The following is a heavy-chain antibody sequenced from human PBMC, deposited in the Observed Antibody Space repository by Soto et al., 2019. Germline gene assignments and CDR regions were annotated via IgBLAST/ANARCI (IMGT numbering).Heavy chain of an antibody. CDR3: ARGPVSLYGSAGHWYYFAY. V-gene: IGHV3-66*02. D-gene: IGHD2-15*01. CDR2: IYSGGTT. J-gene: IGHJ4*02. CDR1: GFTVSSNY. Sequence: PGGALILSCAASGFTVSSNYMSWVRQAPGKGLEWVAVIYSGGTTYYADSVKGRFTISRDNSKTTLYLQMNSLRAEDTAVYYCARGPVSLYGSAGHWYYFAYWGQGTLVTVSS.